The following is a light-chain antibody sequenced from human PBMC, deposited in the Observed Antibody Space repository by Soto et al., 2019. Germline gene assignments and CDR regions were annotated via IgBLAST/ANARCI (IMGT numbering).Light chain of an antibody. Sequence: QSVLTQPASVSGSPGQSITISCTGTSSDVGGYNYVSWYQQHPGKAPKLIIYEVSNRPSGVSNRFSGSKSGNTASLTISGLQDEDEADYYCSSYTSSTTVVFGGGTKLTVL. CDR2: EVS. V-gene: IGLV2-14*01. J-gene: IGLJ2*01. CDR1: SSDVGGYNY. CDR3: SSYTSSTTVV.